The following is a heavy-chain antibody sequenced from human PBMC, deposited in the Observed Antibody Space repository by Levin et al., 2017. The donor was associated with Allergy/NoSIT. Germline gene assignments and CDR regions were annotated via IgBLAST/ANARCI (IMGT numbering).Heavy chain of an antibody. J-gene: IGHJ6*02. CDR3: ARFGASIAARPGYYYYYGMDV. V-gene: IGHV1-8*01. CDR1: GYTFTSYD. CDR2: MNPNSGNT. D-gene: IGHD6-6*01. Sequence: GESLKISCKASGYTFTSYDINWVRQATGQGLEWMGWMNPNSGNTGYAQKFQGRVTMTRNTSISTAYMELSSRRSEDTAVYYCARFGASIAARPGYYYYYGMDVWGQGTTVTVSS.